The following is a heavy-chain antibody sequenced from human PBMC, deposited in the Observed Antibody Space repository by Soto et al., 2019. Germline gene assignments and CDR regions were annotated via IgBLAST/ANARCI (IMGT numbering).Heavy chain of an antibody. Sequence: GESLKISCKGSGYSFTSYWISWVRQMPGKGLEWMGRIDPSDSYTNYSPSFQGHVTISADKSISTAYLQWSSLKASDTAMYYCARHVVSCSSTSCYIGPDYYYGMDVWGQGTTVTVSS. V-gene: IGHV5-10-1*01. CDR2: IDPSDSYT. CDR3: ARHVVSCSSTSCYIGPDYYYGMDV. J-gene: IGHJ6*02. CDR1: GYSFTSYW. D-gene: IGHD2-2*01.